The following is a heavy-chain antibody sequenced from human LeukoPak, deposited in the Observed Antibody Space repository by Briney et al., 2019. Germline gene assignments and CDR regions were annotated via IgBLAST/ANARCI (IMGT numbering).Heavy chain of an antibody. CDR3: ARDTYRSGWELDY. V-gene: IGHV1-69*13. CDR1: GGTFSSYA. Sequence: SVKVSCKASGGTFSSYAISWVRQAPGQGLEWMGGIIPIFGTANYAQKFQGRVTITADESTSTAYMELSSLRSEATAVYYCARDTYRSGWELDYWGQGTLVTVSS. CDR2: IIPIFGTA. D-gene: IGHD6-19*01. J-gene: IGHJ4*02.